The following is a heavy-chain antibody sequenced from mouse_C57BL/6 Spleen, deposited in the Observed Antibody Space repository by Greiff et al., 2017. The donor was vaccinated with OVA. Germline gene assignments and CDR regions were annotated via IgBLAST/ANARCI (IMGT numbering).Heavy chain of an antibody. D-gene: IGHD3-2*02. J-gene: IGHJ2*01. Sequence: EVKLVESGPGLVKPSQSLSLTCSVTGYSITSGYYWNWIRQFPGNKLEWMGYISYDGSNNYNPSLKNRISITRDTSKNQFFLKLNSVTTEDTATYDCAREGQLRLSFDYWGQGTTLTVSS. V-gene: IGHV3-6*01. CDR2: ISYDGSN. CDR1: GYSITSGYY. CDR3: AREGQLRLSFDY.